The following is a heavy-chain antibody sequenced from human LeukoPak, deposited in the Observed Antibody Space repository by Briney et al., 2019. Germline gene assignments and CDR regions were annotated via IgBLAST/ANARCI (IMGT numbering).Heavy chain of an antibody. CDR3: AKGSGNGYGSGPFDY. CDR2: ISSSRSYI. CDR1: GFTLNNYT. J-gene: IGHJ4*02. D-gene: IGHD3-10*01. Sequence: GGSLRLSCAASGFTLNNYTMNWVRQAPGKGLEWVSSISSSRSYIFYADSVKGRFTVSRDNAKNSLYLQMNSLRAEDTAIYFCAKGSGNGYGSGPFDYWGQGTLVTVSS. V-gene: IGHV3-21*04.